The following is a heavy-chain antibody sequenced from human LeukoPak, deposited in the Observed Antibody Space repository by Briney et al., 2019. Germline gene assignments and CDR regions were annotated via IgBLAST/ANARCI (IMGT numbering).Heavy chain of an antibody. CDR2: ISSNGGST. CDR1: GFTFNSYA. D-gene: IGHD3-10*01. CDR3: ARDVGNFGSGSAHFDC. Sequence: GGSLRLSCAASGFTFNSYAMHWVRQAPGKGLEYVSAISSNGGSTYYANSVKGRFTISRDNSKNTLYLQMGSLRAEDTAVYYCARDVGNFGSGSAHFDCWGQGTLVTVPS. J-gene: IGHJ4*02. V-gene: IGHV3-64*01.